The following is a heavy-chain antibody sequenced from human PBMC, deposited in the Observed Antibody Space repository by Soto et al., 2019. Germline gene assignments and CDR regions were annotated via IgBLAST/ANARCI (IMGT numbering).Heavy chain of an antibody. J-gene: IGHJ3*02. V-gene: IGHV3-30*18. CDR3: AKDMSPLAYDSSGYYGDAFDI. CDR1: GFTFSSYG. D-gene: IGHD3-22*01. CDR2: ISYDGSNK. Sequence: PGGSLRLSCAASGFTFSSYGMHWVRQAPGKGLEWVAVISYDGSNKYYADSVKGRFTISRDNSKNTLYLQMNSLRAEDTAVYYCAKDMSPLAYDSSGYYGDAFDIRGQGTIVT.